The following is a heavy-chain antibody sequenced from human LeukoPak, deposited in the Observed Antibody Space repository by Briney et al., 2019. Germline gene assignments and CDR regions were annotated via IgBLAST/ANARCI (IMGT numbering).Heavy chain of an antibody. D-gene: IGHD6-19*01. Sequence: ASVKVSCKASGYTFTGYYMHWVRQAPGQGLEWMGRINPNSGGTNYAQKFQGRVTMTRDTSISTAYMELSRLRSDDTAVYYCARDPSSGWYGDYWGRGTLVTVSS. CDR3: ARDPSSGWYGDY. CDR2: INPNSGGT. J-gene: IGHJ4*02. V-gene: IGHV1-2*06. CDR1: GYTFTGYY.